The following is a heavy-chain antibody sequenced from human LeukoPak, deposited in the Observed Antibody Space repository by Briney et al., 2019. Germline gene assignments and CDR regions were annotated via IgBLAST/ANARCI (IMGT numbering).Heavy chain of an antibody. J-gene: IGHJ4*02. CDR1: GGSISGSNYY. Sequence: PSETLSLTCTVSGGSISGSNYYWGWIRQPPGKGLEWIGSIHYSGNTYYIPSLKGRVTISVDTSKNQFSLKLTSVTAAGTAVYYCAKSPPTTVITLDSWGQGILVTVSS. V-gene: IGHV4-39*01. CDR3: AKSPPTTVITLDS. D-gene: IGHD4-17*01. CDR2: IHYSGNT.